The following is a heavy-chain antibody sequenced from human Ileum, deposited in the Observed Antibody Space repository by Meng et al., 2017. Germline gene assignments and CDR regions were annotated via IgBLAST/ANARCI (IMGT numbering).Heavy chain of an antibody. CDR1: GGSISSSSHC. CDR2: ICYSGNT. D-gene: IGHD7-27*01. Sequence: QLQLQESGPGLVKPSETLSLTCTVLGGSISSSSHCCDWIRQPPGKGLEWIGSICYSGNTYYNPSLKSRVSMSVDTSKKQISLKLNSVTAADTAVYYCARRTGEVDLLDYWGQGTLVTVSS. CDR3: ARRTGEVDLLDY. V-gene: IGHV4-39*01. J-gene: IGHJ4*02.